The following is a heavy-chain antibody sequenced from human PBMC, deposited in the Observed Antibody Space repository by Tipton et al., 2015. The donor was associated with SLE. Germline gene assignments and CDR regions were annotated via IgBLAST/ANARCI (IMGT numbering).Heavy chain of an antibody. CDR2: ISYDGSNK. J-gene: IGHJ4*02. V-gene: IGHV3-30-3*01. CDR1: GFTFSSYA. Sequence: SLRLSCAASGFTFSSYAMHWVRQAPGKGLEWVAVISYDGSNKYYADSVKGRFTISRDNSKNTLYLQMNSLRAEDTAVYYCASIVGATTSFDYWGQGTLVTVS. D-gene: IGHD1-26*01. CDR3: ASIVGATTSFDY.